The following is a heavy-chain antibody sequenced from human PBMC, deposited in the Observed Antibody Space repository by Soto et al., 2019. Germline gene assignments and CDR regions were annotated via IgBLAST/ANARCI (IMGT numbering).Heavy chain of an antibody. V-gene: IGHV4-59*11. Sequence: SETLSLTCTVSGGSISGHYWIWIRQSPGKGLEWIGYIFYTGSTNYNTSLKSRVTLSADTSKNQFSLRLSSVTAADTAVYYCARVGSSGWSPDYWGQGTMVTVSS. J-gene: IGHJ4*02. CDR1: GGSISGHY. D-gene: IGHD6-19*01. CDR2: IFYTGST. CDR3: ARVGSSGWSPDY.